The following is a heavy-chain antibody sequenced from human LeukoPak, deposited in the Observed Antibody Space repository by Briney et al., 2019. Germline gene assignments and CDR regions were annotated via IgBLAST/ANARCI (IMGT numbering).Heavy chain of an antibody. D-gene: IGHD6-6*01. J-gene: IGHJ4*02. CDR3: ARDWGTSSLYLVN. CDR1: GFTFSSNG. CDR2: IQNDGNNK. Sequence: GGSLRLSCAASGFTFSSNGMHWVRQAPGKGLECVAFIQNDGNNKKYADSVKGRFAISRDNSKNTLYLQMNSLRAEDTAVYYCARDWGTSSLYLVNWGQGTLVTVSS. V-gene: IGHV3-30*02.